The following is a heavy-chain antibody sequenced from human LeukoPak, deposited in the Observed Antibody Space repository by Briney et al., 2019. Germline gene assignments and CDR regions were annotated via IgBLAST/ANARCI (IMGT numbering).Heavy chain of an antibody. CDR2: IIPIFGTA. J-gene: IGHJ4*02. V-gene: IGHV1-69*01. Sequence: SVKVSCKASGGTFSSYAISWVRQAPGQGLEWMGGIIPIFGTANYAQKFQGRVTITADESTSTAYMELSSLRSEDTAVYYCARAGARGRLFDYWGQGTLVTVSS. CDR1: GGTFSSYA. CDR3: ARAGARGRLFDY. D-gene: IGHD1-26*01.